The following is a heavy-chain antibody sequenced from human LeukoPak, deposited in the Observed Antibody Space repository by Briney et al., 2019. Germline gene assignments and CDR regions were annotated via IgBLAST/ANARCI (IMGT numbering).Heavy chain of an antibody. Sequence: ASVKVSCKASGYTFTGYYMHWVRQAPGQGLEWMGWINHNSGGTNYAQKFQGRVTMTRDTSISTAYMELSRLRSDDTAVYYCARDRGRYYYGSGSDYWGQGTLVTVSS. J-gene: IGHJ4*02. CDR3: ARDRGRYYYGSGSDY. D-gene: IGHD3-10*01. V-gene: IGHV1-2*02. CDR1: GYTFTGYY. CDR2: INHNSGGT.